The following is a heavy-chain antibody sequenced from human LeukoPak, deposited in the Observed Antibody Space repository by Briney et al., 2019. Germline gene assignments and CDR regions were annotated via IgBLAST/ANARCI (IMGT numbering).Heavy chain of an antibody. D-gene: IGHD1-14*01. J-gene: IGHJ4*02. CDR3: ARYDRGLFFFDD. Sequence: SETLSLTCTVSGGSISSYYWSWIRQPPGKGLEWIGYIYYSGSTNYNPSLGSRVTISLDTSKNQFSLKLKSVTAADTGMYHCARYDRGLFFFDDWGQGTLVTVSS. CDR1: GGSISSYY. V-gene: IGHV4-59*08. CDR2: IYYSGST.